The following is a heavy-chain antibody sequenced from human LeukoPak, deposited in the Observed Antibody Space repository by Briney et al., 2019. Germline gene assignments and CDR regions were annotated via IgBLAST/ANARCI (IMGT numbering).Heavy chain of an antibody. D-gene: IGHD2/OR15-2a*01. CDR2: TYFRSKWYT. CDR1: GDTVSSNSAA. V-gene: IGHV6-1*01. Sequence: SQTLSLTCAISGDTVSSNSAAWNWIRQSPSSGLEWLGRTYFRSKWYTDYAESVKGRISINPDTSKNQFSLQLNSVNPEDTAVYYCANFYLDNWSQGSLVTVSS. J-gene: IGHJ4*02. CDR3: ANFYLDN.